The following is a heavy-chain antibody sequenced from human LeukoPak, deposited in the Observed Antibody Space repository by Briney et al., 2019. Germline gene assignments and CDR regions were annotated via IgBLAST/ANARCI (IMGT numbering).Heavy chain of an antibody. Sequence: GASVKVSCKASGGTFSSYAISWVRQAPGQGLEWMGIINPSGGSTSYAQKFQGRVTMTRDMSTSTVYMELSSLRSEDTAVYYCARAEYSSSSGVFGFDYWGQGTLVTVSS. D-gene: IGHD6-6*01. CDR3: ARAEYSSSSGVFGFDY. J-gene: IGHJ4*02. CDR1: GGTFSSYA. CDR2: INPSGGST. V-gene: IGHV1-46*01.